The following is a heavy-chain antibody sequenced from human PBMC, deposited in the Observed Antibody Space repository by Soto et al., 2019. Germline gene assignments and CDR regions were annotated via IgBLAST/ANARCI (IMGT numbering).Heavy chain of an antibody. D-gene: IGHD3-3*01. CDR1: GGSFSGYY. V-gene: IGHV4-34*01. J-gene: IGHJ4*02. CDR2: INHSGST. Sequence: SETLSLTCAVYGGSFSGYYWSWIRQPPGKGLEWIGEINHSGSTNYNPSLKSRVTISVDTSKNQFSLKLSSVTAADTAVYYCARDYFWSGYYSPYFDYWGQGTLVTVSS. CDR3: ARDYFWSGYYSPYFDY.